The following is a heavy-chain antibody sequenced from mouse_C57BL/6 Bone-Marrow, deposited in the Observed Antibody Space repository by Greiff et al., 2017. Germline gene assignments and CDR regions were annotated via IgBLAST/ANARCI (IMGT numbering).Heavy chain of an antibody. D-gene: IGHD1-1*01. CDR3: ARRIRCDYAMDY. V-gene: IGHV1-74*01. Sequence: QVQLQQPGAELVKPGASVKVSCKASGYTFTSYWMHWVKQRPGQGLEWIGRIHPSDSDTNYNQKFKGEATLTVDKSSSTAYMQLSSLTSEDSAVYDCARRIRCDYAMDYWGQGTSVTVSS. J-gene: IGHJ4*01. CDR1: GYTFTSYW. CDR2: IHPSDSDT.